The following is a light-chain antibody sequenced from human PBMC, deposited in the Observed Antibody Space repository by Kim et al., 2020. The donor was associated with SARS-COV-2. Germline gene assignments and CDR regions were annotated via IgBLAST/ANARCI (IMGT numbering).Light chain of an antibody. CDR2: GKN. J-gene: IGLJ3*02. Sequence: SSELTQDPAVSVALGQTVRITCQGDSLRSYYASWYQQKPGQAPVLVIYGKNNRPSGIPDRFSGSSSGKTASLTITAAQAEDEADYYCNSRDSSGNHLVFGGGTQLTVL. CDR3: NSRDSSGNHLV. V-gene: IGLV3-19*01. CDR1: SLRSYY.